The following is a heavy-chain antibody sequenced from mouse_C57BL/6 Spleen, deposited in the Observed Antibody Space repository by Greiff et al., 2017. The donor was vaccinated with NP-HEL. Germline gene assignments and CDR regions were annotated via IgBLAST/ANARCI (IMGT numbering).Heavy chain of an antibody. V-gene: IGHV1-18*01. J-gene: IGHJ3*01. CDR1: GYTFTDYN. CDR3: ARGLGFYGSSYFFAY. CDR2: INPNNGGT. Sequence: EVQLQESGPELVKPGASVKIPCKASGYTFTDYNMDWVKQSHGKSLEWIGDINPNNGGTIYNQKFKGKATLTVDKSSSTAYMELRSLISEDTAVYYCARGLGFYGSSYFFAYWGQGTLVTVSA. D-gene: IGHD1-1*01.